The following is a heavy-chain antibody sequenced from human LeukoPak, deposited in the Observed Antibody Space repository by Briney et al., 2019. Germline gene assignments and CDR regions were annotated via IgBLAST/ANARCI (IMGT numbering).Heavy chain of an antibody. Sequence: SETLSLTCTVSGGSISSYYWSWIRQPPGKGLEWIGYIYYSGSTNYNPSLESRVTISVDTSKNQFSLKLSSVTAADTAVYYCARGAGTRILTGYYYWGQGTLVTVSS. CDR1: GGSISSYY. CDR2: IYYSGST. D-gene: IGHD3-9*01. J-gene: IGHJ4*02. CDR3: ARGAGTRILTGYYY. V-gene: IGHV4-59*01.